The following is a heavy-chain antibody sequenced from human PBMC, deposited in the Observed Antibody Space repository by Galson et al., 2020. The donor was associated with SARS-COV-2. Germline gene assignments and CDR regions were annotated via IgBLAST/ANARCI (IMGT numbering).Heavy chain of an antibody. Sequence: ASVKVSCKASGYTFTTYGITWVRQAPGQGLEWMGWINNDNDYTIYAQKFQGRVTMTTDRSTTTAYMELRSLRSDDPAIYYCARDTWFGYLSPLKYWGQAARVTNSS. CDR3: ARDTWFGYLSPLKY. CDR1: GYTFTTYG. V-gene: IGHV1-18*01. CDR2: INNDNDYT. J-gene: IGHJ4*02. D-gene: IGHD3-10*01.